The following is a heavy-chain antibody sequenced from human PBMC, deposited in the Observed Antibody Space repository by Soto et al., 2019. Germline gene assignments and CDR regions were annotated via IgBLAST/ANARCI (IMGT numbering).Heavy chain of an antibody. CDR1: GFTFGNYG. CDR2: ISHDGSNK. D-gene: IGHD2-15*01. CDR3: AKDGAPRYCSGRSCHPAGAY. V-gene: IGHV3-30*18. J-gene: IGHJ4*02. Sequence: QVQLVESGGGVVQPGRSLRLSCAGSGFTFGNYGLHWVRQTPGKGLEWVAVISHDGSNKYYADSVKGRFTISRDSSKSTLYLQMDSLRVEDTAVYYCAKDGAPRYCSGRSCHPAGAYWGQGTLVTVSS.